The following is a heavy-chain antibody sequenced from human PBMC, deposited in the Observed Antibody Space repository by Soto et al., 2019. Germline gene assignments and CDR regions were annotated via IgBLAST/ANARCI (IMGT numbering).Heavy chain of an antibody. Sequence: EVQLVESGGGLVQPGGSLRLSCAASGFTFSRSDMHWVRQATGKGLEWVSAIGIGGDTYYSGSVKGRFTISRENARNSFYVQMNSPGVADTAVYYYVREACSSRACSSWDYMAVWGRGTTVTVSS. V-gene: IGHV3-13*01. CDR2: IGIGGDT. CDR3: VREACSSRACSSWDYMAV. D-gene: IGHD2-2*01. CDR1: GFTFSRSD. J-gene: IGHJ6*03.